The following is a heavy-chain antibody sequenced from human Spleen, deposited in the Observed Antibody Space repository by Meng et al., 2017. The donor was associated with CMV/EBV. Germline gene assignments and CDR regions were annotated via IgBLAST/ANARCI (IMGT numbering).Heavy chain of an antibody. J-gene: IGHJ4*02. CDR2: ISSSGSTI. Sequence: GGSLRLSCTASGFTFGDYAMSWVRQAPGKGLEWVSYISSSGSTIYYADSVKGRFTISRDNAKNSLYLQMNSLRAEDTAVYYCARPMAGGDGYNSFDYWGQGTLVTVSS. D-gene: IGHD5-24*01. CDR3: ARPMAGGDGYNSFDY. CDR1: GFTFGDYA. V-gene: IGHV3-11*04.